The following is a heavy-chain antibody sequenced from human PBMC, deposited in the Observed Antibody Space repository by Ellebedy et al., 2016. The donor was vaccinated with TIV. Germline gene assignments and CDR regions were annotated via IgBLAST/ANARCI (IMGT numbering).Heavy chain of an antibody. Sequence: GESLKISCMTSGFSFSNYNINWVRQAPGKGLEWIAYISRSGKTIYYADSVKGRVTISRDNVMNAVSLQMNSLRDADTAVYYCARTKYDFSTGYYSAEDPFIDYWGQGTLVTVSS. CDR2: ISRSGKTI. J-gene: IGHJ4*02. CDR1: GFSFSNYN. CDR3: ARTKYDFSTGYYSAEDPFIDY. V-gene: IGHV3-48*02. D-gene: IGHD3-3*01.